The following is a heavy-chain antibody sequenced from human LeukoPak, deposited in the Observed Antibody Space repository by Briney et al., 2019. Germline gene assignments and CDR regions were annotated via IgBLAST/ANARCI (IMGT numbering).Heavy chain of an antibody. CDR1: GYTLTHYA. J-gene: IGHJ4*01. CDR2: INGGNGDT. V-gene: IGHV1-3*01. Sequence: GASVTVSCTASGYTLTHYAMHWVRQAPGQRLEWMGWINGGNGDTKYSQKFQGRVTITRETSASTAYMELSSLRSEDTAVYYCAKPHSSQGVTTLYLFDCWGHGTLVTVSS. D-gene: IGHD2-21*02. CDR3: AKPHSSQGVTTLYLFDC.